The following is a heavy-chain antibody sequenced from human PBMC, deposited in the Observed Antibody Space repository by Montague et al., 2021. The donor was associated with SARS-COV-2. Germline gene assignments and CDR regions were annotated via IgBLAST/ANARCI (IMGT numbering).Heavy chain of an antibody. CDR2: IFHSGTT. J-gene: IGHJ5*02. V-gene: IGHV4-39*02. CDR1: GGSIVTGDYY. Sequence: SETLSLTCSVSGGSIVTGDYYWAWSRQPPGKGLEWIGSIFHSGTTYYAPSLRGRVTISVDTPKNQFSLKLNSVTAADTAFYYCVREYTGSSQASWGQETLVTVSS. D-gene: IGHD6-6*01. CDR3: VREYTGSSQAS.